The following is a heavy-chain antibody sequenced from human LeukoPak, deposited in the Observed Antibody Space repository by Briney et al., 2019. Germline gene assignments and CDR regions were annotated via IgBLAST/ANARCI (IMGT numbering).Heavy chain of an antibody. D-gene: IGHD3-3*01. V-gene: IGHV4-59*08. CDR1: GGSISSYY. J-gene: IGHJ5*02. CDR2: IYYSGST. Sequence: ASETLSLNCTVSGGSISSYYWSWIRQPPGKGLEWIGCIYYSGSTNYNPSLKSRVTISVDTSKNQFSLKLSSVTAADTAVYYCARQRFLEWPLGPWGQGTLVTVSS. CDR3: ARQRFLEWPLGP.